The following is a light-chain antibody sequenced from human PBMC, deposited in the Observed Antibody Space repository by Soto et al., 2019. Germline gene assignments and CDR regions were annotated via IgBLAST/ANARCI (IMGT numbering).Light chain of an antibody. CDR3: QQYGSSYPWT. Sequence: EIVMTQSPATLSVSPGGRATLSCRASQSISDTLAWYQQKPGQAPRLLIYSASSRATGIPDRFSGSGSGTDFTLTIRRLEPEDFAVYYCQQYGSSYPWTFGQGTKVDIK. V-gene: IGKV3-20*01. CDR1: QSISDT. CDR2: SAS. J-gene: IGKJ1*01.